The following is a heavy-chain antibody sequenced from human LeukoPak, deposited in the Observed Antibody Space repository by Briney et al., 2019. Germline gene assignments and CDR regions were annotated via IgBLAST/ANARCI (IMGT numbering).Heavy chain of an antibody. CDR2: IYYSGST. D-gene: IGHD3-22*01. Sequence: SETLSLTCTVSGGSISSGDYYWSWIRQPPGKGLEWIGYIYYSGSTYYNPSLKSRVTISVDTSKNQFSLKLSSVTAADTAVYYCARESQPEFYDSSGSHAFGIWGQGTMVTVSS. CDR1: GGSISSGDYY. V-gene: IGHV4-30-4*01. CDR3: ARESQPEFYDSSGSHAFGI. J-gene: IGHJ3*02.